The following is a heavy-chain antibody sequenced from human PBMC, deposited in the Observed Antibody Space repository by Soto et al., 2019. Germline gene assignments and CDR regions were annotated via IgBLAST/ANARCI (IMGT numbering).Heavy chain of an antibody. J-gene: IGHJ4*02. CDR2: AYYRSRWRY. CDR1: GDSVSNNGAT. Sequence: HSQTLSLTCAICGDSVSNNGATWNWIRQSPSRGLEWLGRAYYRSRWRYDYATSVRGRITINPDTSKNQFSLQLNSVTPEDTAVYYCARDPPDFNSGFDYWGQGTPVTVSS. CDR3: ARDPPDFNSGFDY. V-gene: IGHV6-1*01. D-gene: IGHD2-15*01.